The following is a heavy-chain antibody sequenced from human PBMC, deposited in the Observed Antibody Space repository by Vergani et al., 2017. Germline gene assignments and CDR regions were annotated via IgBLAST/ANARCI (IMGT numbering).Heavy chain of an antibody. V-gene: IGHV4-34*01. CDR3: VRAPHRYGMDG. CDR1: GGSFSGYY. J-gene: IGHJ6*02. Sequence: QVQLQQWGAGLLKPSETLSLTCAVYGGSFSGYYWSWIRQPPGKGLELIGEINHSGSTNYNPSLKSRVTISIDTSKNQFSLKLSSVTAADTAVYYCVRAPHRYGMDGWGQGTTVTVSS. CDR2: INHSGST.